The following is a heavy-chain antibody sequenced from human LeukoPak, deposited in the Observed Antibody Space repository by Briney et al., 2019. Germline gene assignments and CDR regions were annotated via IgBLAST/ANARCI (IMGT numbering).Heavy chain of an antibody. CDR3: ARGRAWNYFDY. D-gene: IGHD3-3*01. CDR2: ISNDGSRK. Sequence: PGGSLRLSCAASGFTFSSYSMNWVRQAPGKGLEWVAIISNDGSRKYYAHSVEGRFTISRDNSKNTLYLQMDSLRAEDTAVYYCARGRAWNYFDYWGQGTLVTVSS. CDR1: GFTFSSYS. V-gene: IGHV3-30*03. J-gene: IGHJ4*02.